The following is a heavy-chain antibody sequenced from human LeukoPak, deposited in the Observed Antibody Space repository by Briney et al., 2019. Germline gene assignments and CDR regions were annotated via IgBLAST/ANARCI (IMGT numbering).Heavy chain of an antibody. D-gene: IGHD1-1*01. CDR2: ISYDGSNK. Sequence: ETGGSLRLSCAASGFTFSSYAMHWVRQAPGKGLEWVAVISYDGSNKYYADSVKGRFTISRDNSKNTPYLQMNSLRAEDTAVYYCAKVRGTGYYYYYGMDVWGQGTTVTVSS. CDR1: GFTFSSYA. CDR3: AKVRGTGYYYYYGMDV. J-gene: IGHJ6*02. V-gene: IGHV3-30-3*01.